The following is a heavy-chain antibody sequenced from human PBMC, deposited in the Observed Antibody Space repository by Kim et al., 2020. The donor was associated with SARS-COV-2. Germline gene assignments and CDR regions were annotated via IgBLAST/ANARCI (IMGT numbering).Heavy chain of an antibody. V-gene: IGHV4-39*01. CDR2: IYYSGTS. CDR3: ARTPEYYRSGMNGAMDV. CDR1: GGSISRGAYY. J-gene: IGHJ6*02. Sequence: SETLSLTCTVSGGSISRGAYYWGWIRQPPGKGLEWIGSIYYSGTSYYNPSLKSRVTISVDTSKNQFSLKLSSVTAADTAVYYCARTPEYYRSGMNGAMDVWGQGTTVTVSS. D-gene: IGHD3-10*01.